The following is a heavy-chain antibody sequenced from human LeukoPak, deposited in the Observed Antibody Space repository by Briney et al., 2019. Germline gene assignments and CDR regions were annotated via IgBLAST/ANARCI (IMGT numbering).Heavy chain of an antibody. Sequence: PSETLSLTCAVYGGSFSGYYWSWIRQPPGKGLEWIGEINHSGSTNYNPSLKSRVTISVDTSKNQFSLKLSSVTAADTAVYYCARGRSYLAGRRLRYFDYWGQGTLVTVSS. CDR1: GGSFSGYY. D-gene: IGHD1-26*01. V-gene: IGHV4-34*01. CDR3: ARGRSYLAGRRLRYFDY. CDR2: INHSGST. J-gene: IGHJ4*02.